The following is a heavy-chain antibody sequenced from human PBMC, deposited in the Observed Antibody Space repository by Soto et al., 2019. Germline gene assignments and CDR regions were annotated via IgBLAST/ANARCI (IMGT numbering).Heavy chain of an antibody. D-gene: IGHD1-26*01. CDR2: IIPIFGTA. V-gene: IGHV1-69*06. J-gene: IGHJ6*02. Sequence: ASVEVSCKXSGGTFSSYAISWVRQAPGQGLEWMGGIIPIFGTANYAQKFQGRVTITADKSTSTAYMELSSLRSEDTAVYYCARDPITLVGATPIYYYGIDVWGQGTTVTVSS. CDR3: ARDPITLVGATPIYYYGIDV. CDR1: GGTFSSYA.